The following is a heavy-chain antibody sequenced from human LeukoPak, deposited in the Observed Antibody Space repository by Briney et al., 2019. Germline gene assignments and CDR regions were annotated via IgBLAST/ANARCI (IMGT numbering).Heavy chain of an antibody. Sequence: PSETLSLTCTVSGGSLSSYYWSWIRQPPGKGLEWIGYIYYSGSTNYNPSLKSRVTISVVTSKNQFSLKLSSVTDADTAVYYCARVSAKPTDWFDPWGQGTLVTVSS. J-gene: IGHJ5*02. CDR3: ARVSAKPTDWFDP. D-gene: IGHD3-10*01. CDR2: IYYSGST. CDR1: GGSLSSYY. V-gene: IGHV4-59*01.